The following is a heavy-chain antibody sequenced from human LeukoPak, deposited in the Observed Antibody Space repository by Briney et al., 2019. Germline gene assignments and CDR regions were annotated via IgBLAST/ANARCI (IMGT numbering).Heavy chain of an antibody. V-gene: IGHV3-21*01. J-gene: IGHJ6*03. CDR3: ARGEVVTASLPDYFYYYMDV. Sequence: GGSLRLSCAASGFTFSSYSMNWVRQAPGKGLEWVSSISSSSSYIYYADSVKGRFTISRDNAKNSLFLQMNSLRAEDTAVYYCARGEVVTASLPDYFYYYMDVWGKGPRSPSP. CDR1: GFTFSSYS. CDR2: ISSSSSYI. D-gene: IGHD2-21*02.